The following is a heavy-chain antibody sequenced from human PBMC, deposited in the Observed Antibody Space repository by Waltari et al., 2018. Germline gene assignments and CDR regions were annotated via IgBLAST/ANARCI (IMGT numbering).Heavy chain of an antibody. J-gene: IGHJ4*02. V-gene: IGHV3-9*01. Sequence: EVQLVTSGGGLVQPGRSLRLACVGSGFRFDDYARYGVRQRPGKGLEWLSGIGWNSGAIGYADSVRGRFSTYRDNARKSLYLQMGRLRPEDTALYYCVKGGWGFGAFYEQHWGQGIQVTVSS. CDR2: IGWNSGAI. CDR1: GFRFDDYA. D-gene: IGHD3-10*01. CDR3: VKGGWGFGAFYEQH.